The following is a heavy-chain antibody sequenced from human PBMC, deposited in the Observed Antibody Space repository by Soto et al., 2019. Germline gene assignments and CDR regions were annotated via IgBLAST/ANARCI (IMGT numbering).Heavy chain of an antibody. Sequence: QVQLVQSGAEVRKPGSSVKVSCKASGGTFTTYDISWVRQAPGQGLEWMGGIIPLFDATKYAQKFQGRVTITADKSTGTAYMELSSLRSEDTAVYYCARERSSSWYNGTFYFDSWGEGTVATVSS. CDR3: ARERSSSWYNGTFYFDS. CDR2: IIPLFDAT. V-gene: IGHV1-69*06. CDR1: GGTFTTYD. D-gene: IGHD6-19*01. J-gene: IGHJ4*02.